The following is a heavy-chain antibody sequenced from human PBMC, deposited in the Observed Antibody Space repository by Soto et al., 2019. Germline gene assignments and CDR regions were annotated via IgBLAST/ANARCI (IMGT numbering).Heavy chain of an antibody. CDR3: ARHHES. CDR2: IYYSRSP. CDR1: GGSISSYY. V-gene: IGHV4-59*08. J-gene: IGHJ5*02. Sequence: QVQLQESGPGLVKPSETLSLTCTVSGGSISSYYWSWIRQPPGKGLEWIEYIYYSRSPNYNPTLKSRVTISVDTSKNQFSLKLSSVTAADTAVYYCARHHESWGQGTLVTVSS.